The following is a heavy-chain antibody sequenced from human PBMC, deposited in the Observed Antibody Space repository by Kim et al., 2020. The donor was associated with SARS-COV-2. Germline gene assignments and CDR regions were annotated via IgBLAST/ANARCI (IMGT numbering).Heavy chain of an antibody. CDR1: GFTFDNYA. D-gene: IGHD2-2*01. CDR3: AKDTDRRIVGVPAAVPATGTFDF. Sequence: GGSLRLSCAASGFTFDNYAMHWVRQAAGKGLEWVSVISYDGSSEYYADSVKGRFTISRDNSKNTLYLQMNSLRTEDTALYYCAKDTDRRIVGVPAAVPATGTFDFWGQGTLVTVSS. V-gene: IGHV3-30-3*01. J-gene: IGHJ4*02. CDR2: ISYDGSSE.